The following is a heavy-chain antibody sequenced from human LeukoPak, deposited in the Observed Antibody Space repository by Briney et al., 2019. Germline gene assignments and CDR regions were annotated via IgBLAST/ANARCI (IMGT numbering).Heavy chain of an antibody. CDR3: ARGLGWLQSFDY. D-gene: IGHD5-24*01. J-gene: IGHJ4*02. CDR1: GFTFGSYW. V-gene: IGHV3-21*01. CDR2: ISTSSTYI. Sequence: PGGSLRLSCAASGFTFGSYWMSWVRQAPGKGLEWVSSISTSSTYIYYADSMKGRFTISRDNAKNSLYLQMNSLRAEGTAVYYCARGLGWLQSFDYWGQGTLVTVSS.